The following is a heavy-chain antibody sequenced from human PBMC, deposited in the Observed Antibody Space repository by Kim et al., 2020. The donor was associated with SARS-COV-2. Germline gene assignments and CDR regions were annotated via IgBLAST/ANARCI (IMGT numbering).Heavy chain of an antibody. CDR2: IHHSGSA. Sequence: SETLSLTCTVSGASISGTTYYWSWIRQHPGKGLEWIGSIHHSGSAYYNPSLESRLTISVDTSETHFSLNLASVTAADTAVYYCARGGRSNSFDPWGQGILVTVSS. J-gene: IGHJ5*02. CDR3: ARGGRSNSFDP. CDR1: GASISGTTYY. V-gene: IGHV4-31*03.